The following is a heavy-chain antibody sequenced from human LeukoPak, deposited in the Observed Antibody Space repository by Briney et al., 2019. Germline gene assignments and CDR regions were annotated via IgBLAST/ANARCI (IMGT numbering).Heavy chain of an antibody. D-gene: IGHD3-22*01. Sequence: PGGSLRLSCAASGFTFSSYSMNWVRQAPGKGLEWVSSISSSSSYIYYADSVKGRFTISRDNAKNSLYLQMNSLRAEDTAVYYCARVKAIGEHYYDSSGYHPALDYWGQGTLVTVSS. V-gene: IGHV3-21*01. CDR1: GFTFSSYS. CDR3: ARVKAIGEHYYDSSGYHPALDY. J-gene: IGHJ4*02. CDR2: ISSSSSYI.